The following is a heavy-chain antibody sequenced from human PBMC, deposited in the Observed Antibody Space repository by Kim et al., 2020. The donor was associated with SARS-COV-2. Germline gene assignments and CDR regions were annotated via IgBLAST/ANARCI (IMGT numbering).Heavy chain of an antibody. CDR1: GFTFSSYG. CDR3: AKGYRGLRGGSGSSYFDY. Sequence: GGSLRLSCAASGFTFSSYGMHWVRQAPGKGLEWVAVISYDGSNKYYADSVKGRFTISRDNSKNTLYLQMNSLRAEDTAVYYCAKGYRGLRGGSGSSYFDYWGQGTLVTVSS. V-gene: IGHV3-30*18. CDR2: ISYDGSNK. D-gene: IGHD3-10*01. J-gene: IGHJ4*02.